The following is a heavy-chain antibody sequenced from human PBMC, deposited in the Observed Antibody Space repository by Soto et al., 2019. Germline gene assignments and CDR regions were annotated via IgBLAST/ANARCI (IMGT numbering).Heavy chain of an antibody. Sequence: QVQLQESGPGLVKPSQTLSLTCTVSGGSISSGGYYWSWIRQHPGKGLEWIGYIYYSGSTYYNPSLKSRVTISVDTSKNQFSLKLSSVTAADTAVYYCARDKLITIFGAPEPYYYGMDVWGQGTTVTVSS. V-gene: IGHV4-31*03. J-gene: IGHJ6*02. CDR1: GGSISSGGYY. D-gene: IGHD3-3*01. CDR2: IYYSGST. CDR3: ARDKLITIFGAPEPYYYGMDV.